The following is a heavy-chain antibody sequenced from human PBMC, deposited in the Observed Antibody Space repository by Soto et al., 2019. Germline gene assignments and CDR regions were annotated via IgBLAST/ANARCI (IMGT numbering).Heavy chain of an antibody. CDR3: AGYYYDSSGYYRPLGMDV. Sequence: QVQLVQSGAEVKKPGSSVKVSCKASGGTFSSYAISWVRQAPGQGLEWMGGIIPIFGTANYAQKFQGRVTLTADESTSTAYMELSSLRSEDTAVYYCAGYYYDSSGYYRPLGMDVWGQGTTVTVSS. J-gene: IGHJ6*02. CDR2: IIPIFGTA. V-gene: IGHV1-69*01. CDR1: GGTFSSYA. D-gene: IGHD3-22*01.